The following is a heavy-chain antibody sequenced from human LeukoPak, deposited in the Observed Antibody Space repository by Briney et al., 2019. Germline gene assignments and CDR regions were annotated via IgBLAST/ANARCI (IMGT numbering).Heavy chain of an antibody. V-gene: IGHV3-23*01. Sequence: GGSLRLSCAASGFTFSSYSMNWVRQAPGKGLVWVATISGSGDTTYIADSVKGRFTISRDNSKNTLYLQMNSLAAEDTAVYYCAKDQGAHSYVCPLDYWGQGTLVSVSS. CDR3: AKDQGAHSYVCPLDY. D-gene: IGHD3-16*01. J-gene: IGHJ4*02. CDR2: ISGSGDTT. CDR1: GFTFSSYS.